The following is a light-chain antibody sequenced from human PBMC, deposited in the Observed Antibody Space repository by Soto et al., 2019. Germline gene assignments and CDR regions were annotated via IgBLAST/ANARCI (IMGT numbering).Light chain of an antibody. V-gene: IGKV3-15*01. CDR3: QQYNNWPPT. CDR1: QSVGSS. J-gene: IGKJ2*01. CDR2: GAS. Sequence: EIVMTQSPATLSVSPGERATLSCRASQSVGSSLAWYQQKPGQAPRLLIYGASARATGTPARFTGSGSGTEFTHTISSLQSEDFAVYYCQQYNNWPPTFGQGTKLEIK.